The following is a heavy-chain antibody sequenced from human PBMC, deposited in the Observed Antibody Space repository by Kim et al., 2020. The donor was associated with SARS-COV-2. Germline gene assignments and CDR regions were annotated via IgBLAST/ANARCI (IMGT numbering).Heavy chain of an antibody. Sequence: ADPVKGRFTTSRDNSKNTLYLQMNSLRAEDTGVYYCARVTTVTTSDGMDVWGQGTTVTVSS. D-gene: IGHD4-17*01. J-gene: IGHJ6*02. CDR3: ARVTTVTTSDGMDV. V-gene: IGHV3-30*01.